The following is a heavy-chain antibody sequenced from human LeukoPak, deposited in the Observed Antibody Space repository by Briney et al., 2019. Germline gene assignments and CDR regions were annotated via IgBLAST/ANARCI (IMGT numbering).Heavy chain of an antibody. V-gene: IGHV4-39*07. CDR2: IYYSGST. Sequence: PSETLPLTCTVSGGSISSSSYYWGWIRQPPGKGLEWIGSIYYSGSTYYNPSLKSRVTISVDTSKNQFSLKLSSVTAADTAVYYCARAQLGYCSSTSCYADSIGPYYYYYYMDVWGKGTTVTISS. J-gene: IGHJ6*03. D-gene: IGHD2-2*01. CDR3: ARAQLGYCSSTSCYADSIGPYYYYYYMDV. CDR1: GGSISSSSYY.